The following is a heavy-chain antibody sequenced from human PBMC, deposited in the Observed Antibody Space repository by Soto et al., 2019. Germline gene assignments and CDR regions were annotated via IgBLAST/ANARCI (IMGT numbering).Heavy chain of an antibody. CDR1: GGSISSGDYY. J-gene: IGHJ5*02. D-gene: IGHD3-3*01. Sequence: QVQLQESGPGLVKPSQTLSLTCTVSGGSISSGDYYWSWIRQPPGKGLEWIGYIYYSGSTYYNPSLKSRVNVSVHTCKHQPSLKLSPVTAADTAVYYCARSKEGVVASWGQGTLVTVSS. V-gene: IGHV4-30-4*01. CDR2: IYYSGST. CDR3: ARSKEGVVAS.